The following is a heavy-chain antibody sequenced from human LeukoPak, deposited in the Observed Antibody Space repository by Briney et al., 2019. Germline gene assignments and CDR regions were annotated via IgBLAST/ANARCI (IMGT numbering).Heavy chain of an antibody. V-gene: IGHV3-30*02. CDR2: IRYDGSNK. CDR1: GFTFSSYG. J-gene: IGHJ4*02. D-gene: IGHD6-13*01. Sequence: PGGSLRLSCAASGFTFSSYGMHWVRQAPGKGLERVAFIRYDGSNKYYADSVKGRFTISRDNSKNTLYLQMNSLRAEDTAVYYCAKGPQQLVVYWGQGTLVTVSS. CDR3: AKGPQQLVVY.